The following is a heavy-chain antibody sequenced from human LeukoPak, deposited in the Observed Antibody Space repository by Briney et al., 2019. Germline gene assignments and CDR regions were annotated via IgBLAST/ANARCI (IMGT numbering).Heavy chain of an antibody. J-gene: IGHJ4*02. Sequence: PSETLSLTCAVYGGSFSGYYWSWIRQPPGKELEWIGEINHSGSTNYNPSLKSRVTISIDTSKNQFSLNLTSVTAADTAVYYCARGGLGGITAYSNYLFDYWGRGTLVTVSS. V-gene: IGHV4-34*01. D-gene: IGHD4-11*01. CDR1: GGSFSGYY. CDR3: ARGGLGGITAYSNYLFDY. CDR2: INHSGST.